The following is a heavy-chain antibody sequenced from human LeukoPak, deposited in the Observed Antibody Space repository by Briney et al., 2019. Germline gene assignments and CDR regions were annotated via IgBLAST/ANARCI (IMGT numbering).Heavy chain of an antibody. J-gene: IGHJ4*02. CDR2: ISGSGGST. D-gene: IGHD3-10*01. CDR1: GFTFSSYA. CDR3: AKDPLWFGELEVYYFDY. Sequence: PGGSLRLSCAASGFTFSSYAMSWVRQAPGKGLEWVSAISGSGGSTYYADSVKGRFTISRDNSKNTLYLQMNSLRAEDTAVYYCAKDPLWFGELEVYYFDYWGQGTLVTVSS. V-gene: IGHV3-23*01.